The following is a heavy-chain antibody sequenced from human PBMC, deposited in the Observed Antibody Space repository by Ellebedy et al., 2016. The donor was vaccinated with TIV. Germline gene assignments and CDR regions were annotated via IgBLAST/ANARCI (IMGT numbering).Heavy chain of an antibody. CDR1: GFTFDDYT. CDR2: ISWDGGST. D-gene: IGHD2-21*02. V-gene: IGHV3-43*01. Sequence: GGSLRLSCAASGFTFDDYTMHWVRQAPGKGLEWVSLISWDGGSTYYADSVKGRFTISRDNSNNTLYLQMNSLRAEDTAVYYCARNRGYCGGDCYSSLDGMDVWGQGTTVTVSS. CDR3: ARNRGYCGGDCYSSLDGMDV. J-gene: IGHJ6*02.